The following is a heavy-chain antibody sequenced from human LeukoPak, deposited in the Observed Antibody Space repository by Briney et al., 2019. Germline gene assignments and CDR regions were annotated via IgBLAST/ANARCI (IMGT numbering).Heavy chain of an antibody. CDR3: ARGTPVPAATPYYFDY. CDR1: GFTFSSNS. V-gene: IGHV3-48*04. Sequence: GGSLRLSCAASGFTFSSNSMNWVRQAPGKGLEWVSYISGSGNTIYYADFVKGRFTISRDNAKNSLFLQMNSLRAEDTAVYFCARGTPVPAATPYYFDYWGQGTLVTVSS. CDR2: ISGSGNTI. D-gene: IGHD2-2*01. J-gene: IGHJ4*02.